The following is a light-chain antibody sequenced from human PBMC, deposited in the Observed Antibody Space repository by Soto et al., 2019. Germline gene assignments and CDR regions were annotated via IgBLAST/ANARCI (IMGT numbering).Light chain of an antibody. V-gene: IGKV1-5*03. CDR3: LQYETYWT. CDR2: KAS. CDR1: QTISDW. Sequence: DIHMTQSTSTLSASIGYRVTSTCRASQTISDWLAWHQQKPGKAPKLLIYKASSLESGVPSRFSGSGSGTEFTLTISSLQPDDFATYYCLQYETYWTFGQGTKVDI. J-gene: IGKJ1*01.